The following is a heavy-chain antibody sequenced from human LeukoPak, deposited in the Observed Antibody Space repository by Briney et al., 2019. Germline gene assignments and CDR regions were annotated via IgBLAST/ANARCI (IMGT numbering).Heavy chain of an antibody. V-gene: IGHV5-51*01. D-gene: IGHD1-26*01. CDR3: ARLFSHGCGDY. CDR1: GYNFVNYW. CDR2: IYPGDSDT. J-gene: IGHJ4*02. Sequence: GESLKISCRTSGYNFVNYWIHWVRQMPGKGLEWMGIIYPGDSDTRYSPSFQGQVTISADKSITTAYLQWSSLKSSDTAMYYCARLFSHGCGDYWGQGTLVTVSS.